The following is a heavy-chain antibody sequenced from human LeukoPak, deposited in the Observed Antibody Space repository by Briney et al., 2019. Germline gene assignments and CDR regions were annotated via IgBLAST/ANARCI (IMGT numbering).Heavy chain of an antibody. CDR2: IYYSGST. V-gene: IGHV4-39*07. D-gene: IGHD3-10*01. J-gene: IGHJ6*02. CDR3: ARDGPPPAYGSGSYYTPHYYYYGMDV. CDR1: GFTFSSYS. Sequence: GSLRLSCAASGFTFSSYSMNWIRQPPGKGLEWIGSIYYSGSTYYNPSLKSRVTISVDTSKNQFSLKLSSVTAADTAVYYCARDGPPPAYGSGSYYTPHYYYYGMDVWGQGTTVTVSS.